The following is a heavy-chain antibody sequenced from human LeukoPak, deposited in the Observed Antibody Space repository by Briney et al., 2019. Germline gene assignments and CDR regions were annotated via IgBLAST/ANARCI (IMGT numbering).Heavy chain of an antibody. CDR2: IYYTGNT. V-gene: IGHV4-59*01. Sequence: SETLSLTCTVSGRSICGLYWTWTRHPRGEGLEWSGYIYYTGNTNSNPSLKSRVTISVDTSKNHFYLNLSSVTAADTALYYCARFDRDGYNLDYWGQGTLVTVSS. CDR1: GRSICGLY. CDR3: ARFDRDGYNLDY. J-gene: IGHJ4*02. D-gene: IGHD5-24*01.